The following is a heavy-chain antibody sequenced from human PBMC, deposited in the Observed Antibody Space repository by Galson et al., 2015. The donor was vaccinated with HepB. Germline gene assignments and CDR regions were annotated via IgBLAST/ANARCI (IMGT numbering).Heavy chain of an antibody. CDR2: IYPGDSDT. J-gene: IGHJ3*02. D-gene: IGHD3-10*02. CDR1: GYSFTSYW. V-gene: IGHV5-51*01. Sequence: QSGAEVKKPGESLKISCKGSGYSFTSYWIGWVRQMPGKGLEWMGIIYPGDSDTRYSPSFQGQVTISADKSISTAYLQWSSLKASDTAMYYCARHVRGVGARIFIAFDIWGQGTMVTVSS. CDR3: ARHVRGVGARIFIAFDI.